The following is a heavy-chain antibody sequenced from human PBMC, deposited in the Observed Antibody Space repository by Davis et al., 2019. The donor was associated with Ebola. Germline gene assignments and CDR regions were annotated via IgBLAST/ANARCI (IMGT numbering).Heavy chain of an antibody. CDR2: IYYSGST. J-gene: IGHJ5*02. Sequence: PSETLSLTCTVSGGSVSSGSYYWSWIRQHPGKGLEWIGYIYYSGSTYYNPSLKSRVTISVDTSKNQFSLKLSSVTAADTAVYYCARGGPPAYYSSGWGGFDPWGQGTLVTVSS. CDR1: GGSVSSGSYY. V-gene: IGHV4-31*03. CDR3: ARGGPPAYYSSGWGGFDP. D-gene: IGHD6-19*01.